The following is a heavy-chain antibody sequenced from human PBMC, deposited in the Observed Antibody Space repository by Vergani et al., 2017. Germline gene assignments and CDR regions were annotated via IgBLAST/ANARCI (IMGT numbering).Heavy chain of an antibody. D-gene: IGHD2-2*01. Sequence: VQLVESGGGLVQPGGSLRLSCAASGFTFSSYAMSWVRQVPGKGLEWVSGISGSGGNTYYANSVKSRFTISRDNSKNTLYLQMNSLRADDTAVYYCAKGVYCSSTSCYEGRGYYYGMGVWGQGTTVTFSS. CDR3: AKGVYCSSTSCYEGRGYYYGMGV. CDR2: ISGSGGNT. CDR1: GFTFSSYA. V-gene: IGHV3-23*04. J-gene: IGHJ6*02.